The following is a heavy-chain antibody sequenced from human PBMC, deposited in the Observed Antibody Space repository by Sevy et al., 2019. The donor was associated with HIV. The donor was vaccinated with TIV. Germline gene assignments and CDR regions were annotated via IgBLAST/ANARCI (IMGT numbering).Heavy chain of an antibody. Sequence: ASVKVSCKASAYNFIGYYIHWVRQAPGQGLEWIGRINPTSGGTKYAHTFQGRVTVTIDMAVSTAYMELTRLTSDDTAIYYCAGQTSGWYDWFDPWGPGTLVTVSS. CDR1: AYNFIGYY. D-gene: IGHD6-19*01. V-gene: IGHV1-2*06. J-gene: IGHJ5*02. CDR2: INPTSGGT. CDR3: AGQTSGWYDWFDP.